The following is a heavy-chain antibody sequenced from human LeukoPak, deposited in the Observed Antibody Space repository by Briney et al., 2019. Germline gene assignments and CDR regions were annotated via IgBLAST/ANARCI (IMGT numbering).Heavy chain of an antibody. Sequence: SVKVSCKASGYTFTGYYMHWVRQAPGQGLEWMGWINPNSGGTNYAQKFQGRVTMTRDTSISTAYMELSRLRSDDTAVYYCARVVSSGYYYYYYYMDVWGKGTTVTVSS. CDR1: GYTFTGYY. V-gene: IGHV1-2*02. CDR3: ARVVSSGYYYYYYYMDV. CDR2: INPNSGGT. D-gene: IGHD3-22*01. J-gene: IGHJ6*03.